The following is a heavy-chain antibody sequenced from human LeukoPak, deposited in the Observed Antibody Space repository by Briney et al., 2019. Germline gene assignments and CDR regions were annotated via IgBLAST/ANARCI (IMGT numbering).Heavy chain of an antibody. CDR3: ARDAYIIIVATNWFDP. D-gene: IGHD5-12*01. Sequence: ASVKVSCKASGYTFTGYYMHWVRQAPGQGLEWMGWINPNSGDTNYAQKFQGRVTMTRDTSISTAYMELSRLRSDDTAVYYCARDAYIIIVATNWFDPWGQGTLVTVSS. J-gene: IGHJ5*02. V-gene: IGHV1-2*02. CDR1: GYTFTGYY. CDR2: INPNSGDT.